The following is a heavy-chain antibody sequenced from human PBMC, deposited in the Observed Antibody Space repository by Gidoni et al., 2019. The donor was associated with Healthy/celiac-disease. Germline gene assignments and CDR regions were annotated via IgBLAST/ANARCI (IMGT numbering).Heavy chain of an antibody. Sequence: QVQLQESGPGLVKPSQTLSLTCTFSGGSISSGDYYWSWVRQRPGKGLEWSGYIYYSGSTYYNPSLKSRVTISVDASKNQFSLKLSSVTAADTAGYYCARVKGVRGVLDAFDIWGQGTMVTVFS. CDR3: ARVKGVRGVLDAFDI. J-gene: IGHJ3*02. CDR2: IYYSGST. D-gene: IGHD3-10*01. CDR1: GGSISSGDYY. V-gene: IGHV4-30-4*01.